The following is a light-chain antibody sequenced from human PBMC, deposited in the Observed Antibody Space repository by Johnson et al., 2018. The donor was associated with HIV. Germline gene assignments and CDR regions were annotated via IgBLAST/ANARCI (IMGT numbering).Light chain of an antibody. Sequence: HSVLTQPPSVSAAPGQKVTISCSGSSSNIGNNYVSWYQQLPGTAPKLLIYDNDKRPSGIPDRFSGSRSGTSATLGINGLQTGDEADYYCGTWDSSLYVFVFGSGPTVTVL. V-gene: IGLV1-51*01. J-gene: IGLJ1*01. CDR2: DND. CDR3: GTWDSSLYVFV. CDR1: SSNIGNNY.